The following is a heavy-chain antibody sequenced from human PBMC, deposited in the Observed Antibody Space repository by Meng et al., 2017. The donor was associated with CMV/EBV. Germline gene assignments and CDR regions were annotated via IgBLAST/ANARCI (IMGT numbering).Heavy chain of an antibody. Sequence: SGFTFSSYAMSWVRQAPGKGLEWVSVIYSGGGSTYYADSVKGRFTISRDNSKNTLYLQMNSLRAEDTAVYYCAKEGEIGAVAGHFDYWGQGTLVTVSS. J-gene: IGHJ4*02. D-gene: IGHD6-19*01. CDR2: IYSGGGST. CDR1: GFTFSSYA. CDR3: AKEGEIGAVAGHFDY. V-gene: IGHV3-23*03.